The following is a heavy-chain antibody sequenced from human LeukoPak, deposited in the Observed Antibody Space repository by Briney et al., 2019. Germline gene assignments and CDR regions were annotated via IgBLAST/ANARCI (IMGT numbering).Heavy chain of an antibody. D-gene: IGHD4-11*01. J-gene: IGHJ6*02. Sequence: ASVKVSFKASGYTFTSYDINWVRHAPAQGMEWMGWMNPNSGNTGYAQKFQGRVTMTRHTSISTAYMELSSLRSEDTAVYYCAAHSKYYYYYGMDVWGQGTTVTVSS. CDR2: MNPNSGNT. V-gene: IGHV1-8*01. CDR1: GYTFTSYD. CDR3: AAHSKYYYYYGMDV.